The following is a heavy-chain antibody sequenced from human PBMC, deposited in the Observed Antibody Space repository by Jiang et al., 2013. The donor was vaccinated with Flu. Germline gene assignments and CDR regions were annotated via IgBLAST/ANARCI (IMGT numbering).Heavy chain of an antibody. J-gene: IGHJ4*02. Sequence: RQMPGTGLEWMGVIGPSDSVTKYSPSFEGHVTSLRWTKSISTAYLQWSSLTASDTAIYYCVRHAFGYSGWHYFDSWGQGTLVTVSS. CDR2: IGPSDSVT. CDR3: VRHAFGYSGWHYFDS. V-gene: IGHV5-10-1*01. D-gene: IGHD6-19*01.